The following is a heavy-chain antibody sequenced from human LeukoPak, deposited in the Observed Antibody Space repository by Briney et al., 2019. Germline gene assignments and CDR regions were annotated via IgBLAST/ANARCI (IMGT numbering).Heavy chain of an antibody. D-gene: IGHD6-13*01. CDR1: GYTFTGYY. Sequence: ASVKVSCKASGYTFTGYYMHWVRQAPGQGLEWMGWINPNSGGTNYAQKFQGRVTMTRDTSISTAYMELSRLRSDDTAVYYCARVGDIAAVGGRPHYFDYWGQGTLVTVSS. CDR2: INPNSGGT. CDR3: ARVGDIAAVGGRPHYFDY. V-gene: IGHV1-2*02. J-gene: IGHJ4*02.